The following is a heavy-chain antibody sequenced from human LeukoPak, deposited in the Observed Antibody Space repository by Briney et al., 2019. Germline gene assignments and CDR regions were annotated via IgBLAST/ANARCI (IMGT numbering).Heavy chain of an antibody. Sequence: GRSLRLSCAASGFTFDDYAMHWVRQAPGKGLEWVSGISWNSGSIGYADSVEGRFTISRDNAKNSLYLQMNSLRAEDTALYYCAKDKTLWFGESYGMDVWGQGTTVTVSS. CDR1: GFTFDDYA. CDR3: AKDKTLWFGESYGMDV. CDR2: ISWNSGSI. J-gene: IGHJ6*02. V-gene: IGHV3-9*01. D-gene: IGHD3-10*01.